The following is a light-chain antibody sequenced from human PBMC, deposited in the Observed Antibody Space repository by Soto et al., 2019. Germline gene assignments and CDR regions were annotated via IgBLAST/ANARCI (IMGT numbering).Light chain of an antibody. CDR2: GAS. CDR1: QSIGSNY. J-gene: IGKJ5*01. Sequence: EIVLTQSPGTLSLSPGERVTLSCRTSQSIGSNYLAWYQQKPGQAPRLLISGASRRATGIPDRFSGSGSGTDFTLTISRLEPEDFVLYYCQQYGTSPRTFGQGTRLEIK. V-gene: IGKV3-20*01. CDR3: QQYGTSPRT.